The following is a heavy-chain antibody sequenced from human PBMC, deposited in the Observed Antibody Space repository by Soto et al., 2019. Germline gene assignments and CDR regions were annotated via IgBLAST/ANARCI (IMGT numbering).Heavy chain of an antibody. V-gene: IGHV3-33*01. D-gene: IGHD3-22*01. CDR2: IWYDGSNK. J-gene: IGHJ4*02. CDR1: GFTFSSYG. CDR3: ASDSGDSSGYYFHYFDY. Sequence: PGGSLRLSCAASGFTFSSYGMHWVRQAPGKGLEWVAVIWYDGSNKYYADSVKGRFTISRDNSKNTLYLQMNSLRAEDTAVYYCASDSGDSSGYYFHYFDYWGQGTLVTVSS.